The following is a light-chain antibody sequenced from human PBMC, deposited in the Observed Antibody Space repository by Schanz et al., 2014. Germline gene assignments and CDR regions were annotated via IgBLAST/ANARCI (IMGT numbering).Light chain of an antibody. Sequence: QSVLTQPPSVSGAPGQRVTISCTGSSSNIGAGYDVHWYQLLPGTAPKLLIYRNNQRPSGVPDRFSGSKSGTSASLAISGLRSEDEADYDCAAWDDSLSGLVFGGGTKVTVL. CDR1: SSNIGAGYD. V-gene: IGLV1-47*01. CDR3: AAWDDSLSGLV. J-gene: IGLJ2*01. CDR2: RNN.